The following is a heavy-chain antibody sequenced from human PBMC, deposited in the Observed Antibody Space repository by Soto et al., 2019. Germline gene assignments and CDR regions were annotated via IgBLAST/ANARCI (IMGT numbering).Heavy chain of an antibody. CDR3: AKDLVSYGDHEAPLAPMDV. Sequence: QVQLVESGGGVVQPGRSLRLSCAVSGFTFSSYGMHWVRQAPDKGLGWVAVISYDGSNKYYADSVKGRFTISRDNSKNTLYLQMNSLRTEDTGVYYCAKDLVSYGDHEAPLAPMDVWGQGTTVTVSS. D-gene: IGHD4-17*01. V-gene: IGHV3-30*18. CDR2: ISYDGSNK. CDR1: GFTFSSYG. J-gene: IGHJ6*02.